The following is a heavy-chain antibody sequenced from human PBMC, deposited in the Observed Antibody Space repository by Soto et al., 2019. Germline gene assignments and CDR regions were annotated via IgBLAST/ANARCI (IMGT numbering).Heavy chain of an antibody. J-gene: IGHJ6*02. Sequence: GGSLRLSCAASGFTVSSNYMSWVRQAPGKGLEWVSVIYSGGSTYYADSVKGRFTISRDNSKNTLYLQMNSLRAEDTAVYYCARDFVVPVVISLDGYYYYVLDVSGQRSTVTGSS. CDR1: GFTVSSNY. CDR3: ARDFVVPVVISLDGYYYYVLDV. V-gene: IGHV3-66*01. CDR2: IYSGGST. D-gene: IGHD2-2*01.